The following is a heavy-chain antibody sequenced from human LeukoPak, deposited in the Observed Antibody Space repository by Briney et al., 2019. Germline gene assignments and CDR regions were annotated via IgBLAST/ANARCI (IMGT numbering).Heavy chain of an antibody. Sequence: GGSLRLSCAATGFSFRSYWMNWVRQAPGKGLEWLAIIKQDGSEKHYKGSVEGRFTISRDNAKNSLHLQMNSLRAEDTAVYYCAGGSGYLITSWGQGPLVTVPS. CDR2: IKQDGSEK. CDR1: GFSFRSYW. V-gene: IGHV3-7*01. J-gene: IGHJ5*02. CDR3: AGGSGYLITS. D-gene: IGHD3-9*01.